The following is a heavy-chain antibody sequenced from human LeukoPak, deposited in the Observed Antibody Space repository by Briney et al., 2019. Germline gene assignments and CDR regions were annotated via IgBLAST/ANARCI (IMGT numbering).Heavy chain of an antibody. Sequence: SQTLSLTCTVSGGSITRGGYYWSWIRQHPGKGLEWLGFIYYSGSTYYNPSLKSRVTISVDTSKNQFSLKLSSVTAADTAVYYCAREAPQLRFDYYYGMDVWGQGTTVTVSS. D-gene: IGHD3-10*01. CDR2: IYYSGST. CDR3: AREAPQLRFDYYYGMDV. V-gene: IGHV4-31*03. CDR1: GGSITRGGYY. J-gene: IGHJ6*02.